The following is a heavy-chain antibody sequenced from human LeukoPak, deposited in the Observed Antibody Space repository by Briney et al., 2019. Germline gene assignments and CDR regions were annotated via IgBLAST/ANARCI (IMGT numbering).Heavy chain of an antibody. V-gene: IGHV1-69*05. D-gene: IGHD3-10*01. CDR1: GGTFSSYA. CDR2: IIPIFGTA. CDR3: ARDPPYYDAFDI. Sequence: GASVKVSCKASGGTFSSYAISWARQAPGQGLEWMGRIIPIFGTANYAQKFQGRVTITTDESTSTAYMELSSLRSEDTAVYYCARDPPYYDAFDIWGQGTMVTISS. J-gene: IGHJ3*02.